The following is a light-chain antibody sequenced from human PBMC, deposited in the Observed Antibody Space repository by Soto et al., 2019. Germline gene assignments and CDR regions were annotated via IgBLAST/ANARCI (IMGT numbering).Light chain of an antibody. CDR3: SSYTSSNTEV. V-gene: IGLV2-14*01. CDR1: TRDVGAYNY. CDR2: DVG. Sequence: ALTQPASVSGSPGQSIAISCIGTTRDVGAYNYVSWYQQHPGKAPKLIIYDVGSRPSGVSDRFSGSKSGNTASLTISGLQAEDEADYYCSSYTSSNTEVFGTGTKSPS. J-gene: IGLJ1*01.